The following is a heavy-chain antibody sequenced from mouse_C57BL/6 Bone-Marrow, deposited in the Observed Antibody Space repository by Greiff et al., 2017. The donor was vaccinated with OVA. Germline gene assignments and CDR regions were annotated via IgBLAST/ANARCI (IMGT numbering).Heavy chain of an antibody. D-gene: IGHD2-3*01. CDR3: ARGGGWLLS. Sequence: EVQLQQSGPELVKPGASVKISCKASGYTFTDYYMNWVKQSHGKSLEWIGDINPNNGGTSYNQKFKGKATLTVDKSSSTAYMELRSLTSEDSAVYYCARGGGWLLSWGQGTSVTVSS. CDR2: INPNNGGT. J-gene: IGHJ4*01. V-gene: IGHV1-26*01. CDR1: GYTFTDYY.